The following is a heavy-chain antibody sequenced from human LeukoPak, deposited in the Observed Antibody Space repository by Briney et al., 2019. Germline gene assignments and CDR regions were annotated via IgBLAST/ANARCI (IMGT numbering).Heavy chain of an antibody. CDR3: AKDRSVAVAGRFDY. D-gene: IGHD6-19*01. CDR2: ISWNSGSI. V-gene: IGHV3-9*01. CDR1: GFTFDDYA. Sequence: QSGGSLRLSCAASGFTFDDYAMHWVRQARGKGLEWVSGISWNSGSIGYADSVKGRFTISRDNAKNSLYLQMNSLRAEDTALYYCAKDRSVAVAGRFDYWGQGTLVTVSS. J-gene: IGHJ4*02.